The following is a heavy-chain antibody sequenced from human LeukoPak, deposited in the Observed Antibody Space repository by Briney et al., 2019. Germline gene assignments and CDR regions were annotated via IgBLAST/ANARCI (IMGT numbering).Heavy chain of an antibody. CDR1: GFTFGDYA. J-gene: IGHJ6*03. D-gene: IGHD3-3*01. CDR2: IRSKAYGGTT. CDR3: ARETTSYDFWSGYVERFDYYYYMDV. V-gene: IGHV3-49*04. Sequence: GGSLRLSCTASGFTFGDYAMSWVRQAPGKGLEWVGFIRSKAYGGTTEYAASVKGRFTISRDDSKSIAYLQMNSLRAEDTAVYYCARETTSYDFWSGYVERFDYYYYMDVWGKGTTVTVSS.